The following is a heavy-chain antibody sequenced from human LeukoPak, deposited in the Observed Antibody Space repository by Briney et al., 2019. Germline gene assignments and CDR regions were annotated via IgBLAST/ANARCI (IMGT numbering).Heavy chain of an antibody. CDR3: AKDGSGGGWKWFDP. Sequence: GGSLRLXCAASGFTFTGYGFHWVRQAPGKGLEWVAVIWYDGTNKYYADSVKGRFIISRDNSKNTLYLQMNSLRAEDTAVYYCAKDGSGGGWKWFDPWGQGTLVTVSS. J-gene: IGHJ5*02. CDR1: GFTFTGYG. CDR2: IWYDGTNK. V-gene: IGHV3-33*06. D-gene: IGHD2-15*01.